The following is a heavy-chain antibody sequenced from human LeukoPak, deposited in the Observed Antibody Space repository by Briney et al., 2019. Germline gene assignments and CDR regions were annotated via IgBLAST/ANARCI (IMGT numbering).Heavy chain of an antibody. CDR1: GFTFSSYW. J-gene: IGHJ4*02. CDR2: INQDVSQK. CDR3: ARDGNSYGYDY. D-gene: IGHD5-18*01. V-gene: IGHV3-7*01. Sequence: GGSLRLSCAASGFTFSSYWMTWVRQAPGKGLKGLPNINQDVSQKYYVDSVKGRFTLSRDNAKNSLYLQMNSLRAEDTAVYYCARDGNSYGYDYWGQGTLVTVSS.